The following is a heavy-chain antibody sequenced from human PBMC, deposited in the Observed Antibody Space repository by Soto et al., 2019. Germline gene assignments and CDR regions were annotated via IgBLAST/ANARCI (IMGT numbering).Heavy chain of an antibody. D-gene: IGHD2-2*01. CDR3: ARSPIVVVPAAISTLYGMDV. CDR1: GYTLTGYY. V-gene: IGHV1-2*02. CDR2: INPNSGGT. J-gene: IGHJ6*02. Sequence: ASVKVSCKASGYTLTGYYMHCVRQAPGQGLEWMGWINPNSGGTNYAQKFQGRVTMTRDTSISTAYMELSRLRSDDTAVYYCARSPIVVVPAAISTLYGMDVWGQGTTVTVSS.